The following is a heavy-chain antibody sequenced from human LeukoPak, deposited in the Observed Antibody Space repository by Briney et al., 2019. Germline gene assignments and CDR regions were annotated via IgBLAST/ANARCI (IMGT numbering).Heavy chain of an antibody. Sequence: GSLRLSCAASGFTFSDYYMSWIRQAPGKGLEWVSYISSSSSYTNYADSVKGRFTISRDNAKNSLYLQMNSLRAEDTAVYYCARGRLDTAMVGDYWGQGTLVTVSS. CDR2: ISSSSSYT. CDR3: ARGRLDTAMVGDY. J-gene: IGHJ4*02. D-gene: IGHD5-18*01. CDR1: GFTFSDYY. V-gene: IGHV3-11*06.